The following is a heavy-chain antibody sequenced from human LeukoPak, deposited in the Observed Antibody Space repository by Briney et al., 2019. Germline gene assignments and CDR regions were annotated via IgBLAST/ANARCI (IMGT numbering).Heavy chain of an antibody. CDR3: ARGVATTTYSYGSDY. J-gene: IGHJ4*02. CDR2: ISAYNGNT. V-gene: IGHV1-18*01. CDR1: GYTFTSYG. Sequence: GASVKVSCKASGYTFTSYGISWVRQAPGQGLEWMGWISAYNGNTNYAQKVQGRVTMATDTSTSTAYMELRSLRSDDTAVYYCARGVATTTYSYGSDYWGQGTLVTVSS. D-gene: IGHD5-18*01.